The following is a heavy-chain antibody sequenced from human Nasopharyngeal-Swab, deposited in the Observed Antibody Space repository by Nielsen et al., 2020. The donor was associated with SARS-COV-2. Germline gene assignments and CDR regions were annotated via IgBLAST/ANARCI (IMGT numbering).Heavy chain of an antibody. D-gene: IGHD6-13*01. J-gene: IGHJ4*02. CDR3: ARMDFIASRDY. V-gene: IGHV3-53*01. CDR1: GFTVSSNY. Sequence: GGSLRLSCAVSGFTVSSNYMSWVRQAPGKGLEWVSVIYSGGSTYYADSVKGRFTISRDNSKNTLYLQMNSLRAEDTAVYYCARMDFIASRDYWGQGTLVTVSS. CDR2: IYSGGST.